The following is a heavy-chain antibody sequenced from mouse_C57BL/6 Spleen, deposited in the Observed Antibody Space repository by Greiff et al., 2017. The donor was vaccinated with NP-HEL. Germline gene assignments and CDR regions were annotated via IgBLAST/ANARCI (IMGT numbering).Heavy chain of an antibody. Sequence: QVQLQQSGAELVKPGASVKISCKASGYAFSSYWMNWVKQRPGKGLEWIGQIYPGDGDTNYNGKFKGKATLTADKSSSTAYMQLSSLTSEDSAVYFCARSAYYSTYYYDMDYWGQGTSVTVSS. CDR1: GYAFSSYW. J-gene: IGHJ4*01. V-gene: IGHV1-80*01. D-gene: IGHD2-5*01. CDR3: ARSAYYSTYYYDMDY. CDR2: IYPGDGDT.